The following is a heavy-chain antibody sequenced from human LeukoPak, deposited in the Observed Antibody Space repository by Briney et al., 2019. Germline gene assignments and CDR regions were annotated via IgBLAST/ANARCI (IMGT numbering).Heavy chain of an antibody. V-gene: IGHV3-7*01. D-gene: IGHD6-13*01. CDR2: IKQDGTEK. J-gene: IGHJ4*02. CDR1: GFTFTTYW. CDR3: ARSNLAGAGKGFDY. Sequence: GESLRLSCAASGFTFTTYWMSWVRQAPGKGLEWVANIKQDGTEKYYVDSLKGRFTISRDNAKNSLYLQMNSLRAEDTAVYYCARSNLAGAGKGFDYWGQGTLATASS.